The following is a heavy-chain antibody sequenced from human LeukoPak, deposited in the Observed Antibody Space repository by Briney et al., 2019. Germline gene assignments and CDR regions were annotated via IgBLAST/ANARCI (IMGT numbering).Heavy chain of an antibody. D-gene: IGHD1-26*01. CDR2: IYSGDRT. V-gene: IGHV3-53*01. CDR1: GFTVSAYS. CDR3: ARVVGASHHTVDY. J-gene: IGHJ4*02. Sequence: LPGGSLRLSCAASGFTVSAYSMGWVRQAPGKGLEWLSLIYSGDRTYHADSVKGRFTVSRDDSENTLSLQMNSLRVEDTALYFCARVVGASHHTVDYWGQGALVTVSS.